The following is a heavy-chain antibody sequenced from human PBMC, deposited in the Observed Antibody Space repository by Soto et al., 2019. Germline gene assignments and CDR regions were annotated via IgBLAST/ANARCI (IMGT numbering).Heavy chain of an antibody. Sequence: PSESLSLNCAVSGGSISSGGYSWSWIRQPPGKGLEWIGEINHSGSTNYNPSLKSRVTISVDTSKNQFSLKLSSVTAADTAVYYCARGHVDTAAFFDYWGQGTLVTVSS. J-gene: IGHJ4*02. V-gene: IGHV4-30-2*01. CDR3: ARGHVDTAAFFDY. CDR1: GGSISSGGYS. D-gene: IGHD5-18*01. CDR2: INHSGST.